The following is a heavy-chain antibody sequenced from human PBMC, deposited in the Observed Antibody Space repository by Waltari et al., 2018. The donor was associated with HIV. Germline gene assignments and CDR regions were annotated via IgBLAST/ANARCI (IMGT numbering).Heavy chain of an antibody. CDR2: LKRGSVEG. D-gene: IGHD2-2*01. J-gene: IGHJ4*02. CDR1: GFPFGHYS. Sequence: EVELREAGGGLVGPGSSLALSCITSGFPFGHYSFNWVRLRPQEGLEWVASLKRGSVEGSYVDAVKGRFTISRDDAMNTLFLHMDRLTVVDTARYFCVRDDPGYAPIDHWGPGTLVTVSP. V-gene: IGHV3-21*04. CDR3: VRDDPGYAPIDH.